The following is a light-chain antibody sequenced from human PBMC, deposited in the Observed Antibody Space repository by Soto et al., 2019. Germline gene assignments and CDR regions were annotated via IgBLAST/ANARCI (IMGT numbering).Light chain of an antibody. V-gene: IGKV3-20*01. J-gene: IGKJ5*01. CDR2: GAS. CDR3: QQYGSPT. CDR1: PSVTNY. Sequence: EIVLTQSPATLSLSPGERATLSCRASPSVTNYLAWYQQRPGQAPRLLIYGASSRATGIPDRFSGSASGTDFTLTISRLEPEDFAVYYCQQYGSPTFGQGTRLEIK.